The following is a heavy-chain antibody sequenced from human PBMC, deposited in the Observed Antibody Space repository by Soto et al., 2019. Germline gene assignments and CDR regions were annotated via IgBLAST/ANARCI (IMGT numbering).Heavy chain of an antibody. Sequence: ASVKVSCKASGYTFTSYDINWVRQATGQGLEWMGWMNPNSGNTGYAQKFQGRVTKTRNTSIRTAYMELSSLRAEDTAVNYCARESRLGIAAAGDWYFDLWGRGTLVTVSS. CDR1: GYTFTSYD. CDR2: MNPNSGNT. J-gene: IGHJ2*01. V-gene: IGHV1-8*01. D-gene: IGHD6-13*01. CDR3: ARESRLGIAAAGDWYFDL.